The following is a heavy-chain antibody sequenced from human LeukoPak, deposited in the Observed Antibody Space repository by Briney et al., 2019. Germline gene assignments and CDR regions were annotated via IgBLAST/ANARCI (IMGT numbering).Heavy chain of an antibody. J-gene: IGHJ4*02. CDR1: GFTFSSYA. V-gene: IGHV3-23*01. CDR3: AKDSPTYYYDSSGYLFGY. Sequence: GGSLRLSCAASGFTFSSYAMSWVRQAPGKGLEWVSAISGSGGSTYYADSVKGRFTISRDNSKNTLYLLMNSLRAEDTAVYYCAKDSPTYYYDSSGYLFGYWGQGTLVTVSS. D-gene: IGHD3-22*01. CDR2: ISGSGGST.